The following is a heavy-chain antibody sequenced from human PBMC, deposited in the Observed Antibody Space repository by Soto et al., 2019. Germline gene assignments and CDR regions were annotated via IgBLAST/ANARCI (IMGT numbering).Heavy chain of an antibody. V-gene: IGHV5-10-1*01. J-gene: IGHJ6*02. CDR1: GYSFTSYW. D-gene: IGHD3-10*01. CDR2: IDPSDSCT. Sequence: RGESLKISCKGSGYSFTSYWINWVRQMPGKGLEWMGRIDPSDSCTNYSPSFQGHVTISADKSISTTYLQWSSLKASDTAMYYCARRARGGMDVWGQGTTVTVSS. CDR3: ARRARGGMDV.